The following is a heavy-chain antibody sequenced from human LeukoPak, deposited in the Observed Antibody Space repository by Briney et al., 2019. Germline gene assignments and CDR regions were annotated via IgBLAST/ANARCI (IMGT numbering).Heavy chain of an antibody. V-gene: IGHV3-23*01. D-gene: IGHD3-16*02. Sequence: AGSLRLSCAASGCTFSGSAMSWVRQAPGEGLEWVSLISYSGATSYYTDSVRDRFTLTRDNSKDTLFVQMNSVRAEDTAIYYCARDMQLSTWGLGIMVTVSS. CDR2: ISYSGATS. CDR3: ARDMQLST. J-gene: IGHJ3*01. CDR1: GCTFSGSA.